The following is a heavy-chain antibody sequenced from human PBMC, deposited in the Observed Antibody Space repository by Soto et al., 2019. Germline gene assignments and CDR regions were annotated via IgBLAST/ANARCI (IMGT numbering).Heavy chain of an antibody. Sequence: QVHLVQSGAEVKQPGASVRVSCKASGYTFTNYDITWVRQATGQGLEWMGWMNPDSENTGSPQKFQGRVTMTVNTSINTAYSELTSLRSEETAVYYCTMDQFEFGSGVGLDVWGQGTRVTVS. CDR3: TMDQFEFGSGVGLDV. CDR2: MNPDSENT. V-gene: IGHV1-8*01. D-gene: IGHD2-2*03. CDR1: GYTFTNYD. J-gene: IGHJ6*02.